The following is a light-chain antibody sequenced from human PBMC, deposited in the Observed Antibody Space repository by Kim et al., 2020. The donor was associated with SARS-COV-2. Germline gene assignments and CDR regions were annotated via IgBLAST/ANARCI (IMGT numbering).Light chain of an antibody. V-gene: IGLV3-1*01. CDR1: KLGDKY. CDR3: QAWDSSTMV. Sequence: SYELTQPPSVSVSPGQTASITCSGDKLGDKYACWYQQKPGQSPVLVIYQDSKRPSGIPERFSGSNSGNTATLTISGTQAMEEADYYCQAWDSSTMVFDGRTHLTVL. CDR2: QDS. J-gene: IGLJ2*01.